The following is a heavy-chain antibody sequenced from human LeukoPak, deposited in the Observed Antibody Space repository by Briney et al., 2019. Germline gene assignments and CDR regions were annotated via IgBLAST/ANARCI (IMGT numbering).Heavy chain of an antibody. J-gene: IGHJ4*02. CDR3: ARDASYYGSGSYYSVDY. Sequence: PGGSLRLSCAASGVTFSSYAMHWVRQAPGKGLEWVAVISYAASNKYYADSVKGRFTISRDNSKNTLYLQMNSLRAEDTAVYYCARDASYYGSGSYYSVDYWGQGTLVTVSS. CDR2: ISYAASNK. CDR1: GVTFSSYA. D-gene: IGHD3-10*01. V-gene: IGHV3-30-3*01.